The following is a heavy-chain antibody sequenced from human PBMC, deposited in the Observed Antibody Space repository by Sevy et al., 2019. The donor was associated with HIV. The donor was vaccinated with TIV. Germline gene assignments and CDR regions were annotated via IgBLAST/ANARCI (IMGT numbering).Heavy chain of an antibody. J-gene: IGHJ4*02. CDR1: GFTFSSYA. Sequence: GGSLKLSCAASGFTFSSYAMSWVRQAPGKGLEWVSAISGSGSSTYYGDSVKGRFTISRDNSKNTLYLQMNSLRADDTAVYYCAKVIGGQWLVRGYFDYWGQGTLVTVSS. CDR3: AKVIGGQWLVRGYFDY. CDR2: ISGSGSST. V-gene: IGHV3-23*01. D-gene: IGHD6-19*01.